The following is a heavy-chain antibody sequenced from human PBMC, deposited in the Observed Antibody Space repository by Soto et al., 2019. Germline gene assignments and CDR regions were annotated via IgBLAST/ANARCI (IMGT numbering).Heavy chain of an antibody. CDR1: GFTFSSYW. V-gene: IGHV3-7*05. J-gene: IGHJ4*02. D-gene: IGHD4-4*01. CDR2: IKQDGSEK. Sequence: EVQLVESGGGLVQPGGSLRLSCAASGFTFSSYWMSWVRQAPGKGLEWVANIKQDGSEKYYLDSVKGRFTISRDNANNELYLQMNSQRVVDTSVYNCARDDASYYSSRYHQDHWGQGTLVTVSS. CDR3: ARDDASYYSSRYHQDH.